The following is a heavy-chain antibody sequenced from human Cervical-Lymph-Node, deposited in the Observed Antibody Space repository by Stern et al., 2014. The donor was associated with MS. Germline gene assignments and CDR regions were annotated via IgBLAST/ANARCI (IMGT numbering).Heavy chain of an antibody. CDR3: ARDQGFQLMNS. V-gene: IGHV4-4*02. CDR1: GDSISNDNW. D-gene: IGHD2-2*01. Sequence: QVQLQESGPGLVRPSGTLSLTCAVSGDSISNDNWWSWVRQPPGKGLEWIGEVYHTGSANYAPSHKCRVPISVDKSKNQFSLRLTSMTAADTAVYYCARDQGFQLMNSWGQGTLVIVSS. J-gene: IGHJ4*02. CDR2: VYHTGSA.